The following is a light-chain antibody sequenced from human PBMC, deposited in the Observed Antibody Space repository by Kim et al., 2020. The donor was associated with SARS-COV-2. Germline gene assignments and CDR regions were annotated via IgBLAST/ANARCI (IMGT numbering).Light chain of an antibody. Sequence: GQSLTISCTGTRVDVGGYNHVSWYQQPPGKAPKLMIYDVSKWPSGVSNRFSGSKSGNTASLTISWLQAEDEADYYCSSLTSSITYVFGTGTKVTVL. V-gene: IGLV2-14*04. CDR3: SSLTSSITYV. J-gene: IGLJ1*01. CDR2: DVS. CDR1: RVDVGGYNH.